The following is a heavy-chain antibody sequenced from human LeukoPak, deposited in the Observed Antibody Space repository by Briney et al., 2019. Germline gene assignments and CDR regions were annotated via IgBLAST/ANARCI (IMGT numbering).Heavy chain of an antibody. CDR1: GVSISSSSYY. V-gene: IGHV4-39*01. Sequence: PSETLSLTCTVSGVSISSSSYYWGWIRQPPGKGLEWIGSIYYSGSTYYNPSLKSRVTISVDTSKNQFSLKLSSVTAADTAVYYCARQSTYYDFWSGYGSLYYFDYWGQGTLVTVSS. D-gene: IGHD3-3*01. CDR2: IYYSGST. CDR3: ARQSTYYDFWSGYGSLYYFDY. J-gene: IGHJ4*02.